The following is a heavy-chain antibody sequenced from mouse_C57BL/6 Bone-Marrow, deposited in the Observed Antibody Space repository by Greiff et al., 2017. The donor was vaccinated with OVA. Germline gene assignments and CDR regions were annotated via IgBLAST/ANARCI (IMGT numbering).Heavy chain of an antibody. CDR1: GFTFSDYY. J-gene: IGHJ4*01. V-gene: IGHV5-12*01. Sequence: DVKLQESGGGLVQPGGSLKLSCAASGFTFSDYYMYWVRQTPEKRLEWVAYISNGGGSTYYPDTVKGRFTISRDNAKNTLYLQMSRLKSEDTAMYYCARLSYLYAMDYWGQGTSVTVSS. CDR3: ARLSYLYAMDY. D-gene: IGHD5-5*01. CDR2: ISNGGGST.